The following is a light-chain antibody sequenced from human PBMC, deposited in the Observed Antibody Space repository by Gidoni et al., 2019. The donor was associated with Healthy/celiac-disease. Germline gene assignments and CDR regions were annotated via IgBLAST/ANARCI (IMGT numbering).Light chain of an antibody. CDR3: QQYGSSPRIT. V-gene: IGKV3-20*01. CDR1: QSVSSSY. CDR2: DAS. J-gene: IGKJ5*01. Sequence: DIVLTQSPATLSLSPGERATLSCRASQSVSSSYLAWYQQKPGQAPRLLIYDASSRDIGIPDRSSGSGSGTDFTLTISRLEPEDFAVYDCQQYGSSPRITFGQGTRLEIK.